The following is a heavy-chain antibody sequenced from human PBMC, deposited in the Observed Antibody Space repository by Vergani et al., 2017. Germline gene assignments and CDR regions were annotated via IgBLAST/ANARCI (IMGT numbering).Heavy chain of an antibody. CDR1: GFTFSSYS. CDR2: ISSSSSYI. V-gene: IGHV3-21*01. CDR3: ARDTIVGATTFDY. D-gene: IGHD1-26*01. Sequence: EVQLVESGGGLVQPGGSLKLSCAASGFTFSSYSMNWVRQAPGKGLEWVSSISSSSSYIYYADSVKGRFTISRDNAKNSLYLQMNSLRAEDTAVYYCARDTIVGATTFDYWGQGTLVTVSS. J-gene: IGHJ4*02.